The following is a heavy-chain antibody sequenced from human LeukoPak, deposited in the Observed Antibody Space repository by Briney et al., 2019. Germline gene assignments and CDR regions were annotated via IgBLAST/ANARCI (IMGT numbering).Heavy chain of an antibody. D-gene: IGHD6-19*01. Sequence: PGGSLRLSCAASGFTFSSSWMHWVCQAPEKGLEWVADIKCDGSEKYYVDSVKGRLTISRDNAKNSLYLQVNSLRAEDTAVYYCAKVSPRAVAGAHFDYWGQGTLVTVSS. CDR1: GFTFSSSW. CDR3: AKVSPRAVAGAHFDY. J-gene: IGHJ4*02. V-gene: IGHV3-52*01. CDR2: IKCDGSEK.